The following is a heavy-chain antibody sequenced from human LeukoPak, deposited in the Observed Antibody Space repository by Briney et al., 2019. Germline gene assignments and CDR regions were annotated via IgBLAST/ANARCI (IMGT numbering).Heavy chain of an antibody. D-gene: IGHD3-9*01. V-gene: IGHV3-48*03. CDR1: VFTLSRFP. CDR3: VVWVAYDILTTYPGAEYFQH. J-gene: IGHJ1*01. Sequence: PGGSLRLSRAGSVFTLSRFPMNWVREASGKGLEGMSYIDYSGSTKYYAESVEGRFTIPRHNAKNSVYLQMNSLRAEDTAVYYCVVWVAYDILTTYPGAEYFQHWGQGTLVSVSS. CDR2: IDYSGSTK.